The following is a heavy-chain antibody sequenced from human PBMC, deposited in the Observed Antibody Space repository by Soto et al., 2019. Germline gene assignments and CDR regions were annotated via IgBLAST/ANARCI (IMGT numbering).Heavy chain of an antibody. J-gene: IGHJ4*02. Sequence: QITLKESGPPLVKPTQTLTLTCSFSGLSLSTSGVGVGWIRQPPGKALEWLALLYWDDDTRYSPSLKSRLTSTKDTSKNQVVLTMTNMDPVDTATYYCVHRPTTMTVAYFDYWGQGTLVTVSS. V-gene: IGHV2-5*02. CDR1: GLSLSTSGVG. D-gene: IGHD4-17*01. CDR2: LYWDDDT. CDR3: VHRPTTMTVAYFDY.